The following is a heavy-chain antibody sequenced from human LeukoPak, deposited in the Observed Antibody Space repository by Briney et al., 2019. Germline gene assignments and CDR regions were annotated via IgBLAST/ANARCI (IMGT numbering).Heavy chain of an antibody. CDR3: AKKIRLLWASDALDL. CDR2: VTSSARTT. D-gene: IGHD2-15*01. V-gene: IGHV3-23*01. CDR1: GFTFSSYA. J-gene: IGHJ3*01. Sequence: GGSLRLSCAASGFTFSSYAMHWVRQAPGKGLEWVSTVTSSARTTYYADSVKGRFAISRDNSENTLYLQMNSLRAEDTAVYYCAKKIRLLWASDALDLWGQGTMVTVSS.